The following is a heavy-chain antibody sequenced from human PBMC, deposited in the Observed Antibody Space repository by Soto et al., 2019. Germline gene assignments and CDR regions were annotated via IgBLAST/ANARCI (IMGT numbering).Heavy chain of an antibody. J-gene: IGHJ4*02. CDR3: TTAPQYSGPEFHF. Sequence: PGGSLRLFCAASGFPFSNAWMSWLRQAPGKWLEWVARIKSKIDGGTTDYAAPVKVRFTISRDDSNTPLYLQMNSLKIEDAAVYFCTTAPQYSGPEFHFWGQGXLVTVYS. CDR1: GFPFSNAW. D-gene: IGHD5-12*01. V-gene: IGHV3-15*01. CDR2: IKSKIDGGTT.